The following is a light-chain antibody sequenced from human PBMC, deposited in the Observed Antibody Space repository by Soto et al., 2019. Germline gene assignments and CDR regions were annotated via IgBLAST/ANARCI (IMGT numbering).Light chain of an antibody. Sequence: QSALTQPPSVSGSPGQSVTISCTGTSSDVGSYNRVSWYQQSPGTAPKLMIYEVSNRPSGVPDRFSGSKSGNTASLTISGLQAEDGADYYCSSYTSSSTYVFGTGTKVTVL. CDR3: SSYTSSSTYV. CDR2: EVS. CDR1: SSDVGSYNR. V-gene: IGLV2-18*02. J-gene: IGLJ1*01.